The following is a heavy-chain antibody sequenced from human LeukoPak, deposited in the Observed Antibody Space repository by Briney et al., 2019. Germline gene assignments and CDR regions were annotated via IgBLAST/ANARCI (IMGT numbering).Heavy chain of an antibody. D-gene: IGHD6-19*01. J-gene: IGHJ4*02. CDR2: ISYDGSNK. Sequence: GGSLRLSCAASGFTFSSYAMHWVRQAPGKGLEWVAVISYDGSNKHYADSVKGRFTISRDNSKNTLYLQMNSLRAEDTAVYYCARLDSRQWLALVNWGQGTLVTVSS. V-gene: IGHV3-30*04. CDR1: GFTFSSYA. CDR3: ARLDSRQWLALVN.